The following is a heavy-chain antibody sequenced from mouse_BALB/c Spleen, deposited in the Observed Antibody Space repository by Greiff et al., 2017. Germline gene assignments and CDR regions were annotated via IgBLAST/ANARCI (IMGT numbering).Heavy chain of an antibody. CDR3: ARRGTTVVASFDY. J-gene: IGHJ2*01. V-gene: IGHV5-6-5*01. D-gene: IGHD1-1*01. CDR1: GFTFSSYA. Sequence: DVMLVESGGGLVKPGGSLKLSCAASGFTFSSYAMSWVRQTPEKRLEWVASISSGGSTYYPDSVKGRFTISRDNARNILYLQMSSLRSEDTAMYYCARRGTTVVASFDYWGQGTTLTVSS. CDR2: ISSGGST.